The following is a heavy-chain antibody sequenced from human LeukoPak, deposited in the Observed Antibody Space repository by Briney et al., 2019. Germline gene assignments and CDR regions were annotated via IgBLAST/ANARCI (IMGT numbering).Heavy chain of an antibody. D-gene: IGHD1-26*01. Sequence: SETLSLTCTVSGVSISNYYWSWIRQPPGKGLEWIGYIYYSGSTNYNPSLKSRVTISVDTSKNQFSLKLSSVTAADTAVYYCARVGGTNYYYYGMDVWGQGTAVTVSS. CDR3: ARVGGTNYYYYGMDV. CDR2: IYYSGST. J-gene: IGHJ6*02. CDR1: GVSISNYY. V-gene: IGHV4-59*01.